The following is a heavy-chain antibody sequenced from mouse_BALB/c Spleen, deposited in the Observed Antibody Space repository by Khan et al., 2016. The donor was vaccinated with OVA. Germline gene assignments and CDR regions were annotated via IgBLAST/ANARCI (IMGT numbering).Heavy chain of an antibody. D-gene: IGHD2-14*01. CDR1: GYTFTSYT. Sequence: QVQLQQSGAKLARPGASVKMSCKASGYTFTSYTIHWIKQRPGQGLEWIGYINPSSGYTNYNQKFKDKATLTADKSSTTAYMQLSSLTSDDSAVYYCARDGAYYRNDGWFAYWGQGTLVTVSA. CDR2: INPSSGYT. CDR3: ARDGAYYRNDGWFAY. V-gene: IGHV1-4*01. J-gene: IGHJ3*01.